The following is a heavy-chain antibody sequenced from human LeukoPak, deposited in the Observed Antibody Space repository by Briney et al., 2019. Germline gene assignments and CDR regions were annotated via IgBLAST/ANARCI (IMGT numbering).Heavy chain of an antibody. V-gene: IGHV1-18*01. Sequence: ASVKVSCKASGYTFTSYDINRVRQAPGQGLEWMGWVSGYNGNTNYAQKFEGRVAMTTDTSSSTAYMELRSLRSDDTAIYYCARGDWFDPWGQGTLVTVSS. CDR2: VSGYNGNT. J-gene: IGHJ5*02. CDR3: ARGDWFDP. CDR1: GYTFTSYD. D-gene: IGHD2-21*01.